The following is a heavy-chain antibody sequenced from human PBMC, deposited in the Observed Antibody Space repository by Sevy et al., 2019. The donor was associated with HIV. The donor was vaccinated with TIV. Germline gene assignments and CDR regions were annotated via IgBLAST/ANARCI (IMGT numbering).Heavy chain of an antibody. CDR2: IWHDGSQK. D-gene: IGHD1-26*01. V-gene: IGHV3-33*01. J-gene: IGHJ4*02. CDR3: ARPILGVTTSTYFDS. Sequence: GGSLRLSCSASGFPFSSFAMHWVRQAPGKGLEWVALIWHDGSQKYFADSLKGRLTISRDNSKNTLFLQMNSLRAEDTAVYYCARPILGVTTSTYFDSWGQGTLVTVSS. CDR1: GFPFSSFA.